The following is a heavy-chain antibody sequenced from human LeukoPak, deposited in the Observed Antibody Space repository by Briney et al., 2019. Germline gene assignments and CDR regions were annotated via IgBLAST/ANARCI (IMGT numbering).Heavy chain of an antibody. V-gene: IGHV3-53*01. CDR2: IYSGGST. Sequence: GGSLRLSFAASGFTFDDYGMSWVRQAPGKGLEWVSVIYSGGSTYYADSVKGRFTISRDNSKNTLYLQMNSLRAEDTAVYYCARGGVTWAFDIWGQGTMVTVSS. CDR3: ARGGVTWAFDI. CDR1: GFTFDDYG. D-gene: IGHD2-21*02. J-gene: IGHJ3*02.